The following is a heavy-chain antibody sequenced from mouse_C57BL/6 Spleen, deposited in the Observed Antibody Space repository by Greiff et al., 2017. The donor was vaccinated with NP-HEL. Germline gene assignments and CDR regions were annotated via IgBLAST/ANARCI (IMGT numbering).Heavy chain of an antibody. CDR2: IDPETGGT. J-gene: IGHJ3*01. Sequence: QVQLQQSGAELVRPGASVTLSCKASGYTFTDYEMHWVKQTPVHGLEWIGAIDPETGGTAYNQKFKGKAILTADKSSSTAYMELRSLTSEDSAVYYCTSAVYYRFAYWGQGTLVTVSA. CDR3: TSAVYYRFAY. V-gene: IGHV1-15*01. D-gene: IGHD2-12*01. CDR1: GYTFTDYE.